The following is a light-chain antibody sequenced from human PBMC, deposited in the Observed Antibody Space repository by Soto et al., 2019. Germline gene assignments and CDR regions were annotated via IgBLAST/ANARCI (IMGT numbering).Light chain of an antibody. CDR3: QQYNNWPPT. CDR1: QSISDT. V-gene: IGKV3-15*01. J-gene: IGKJ5*01. CDR2: SAS. Sequence: EILITQSPATLSVSPGGRATLSCRASQSISDTLAWYQQKPGQAPRILIYSASRGAIGIPARFSGSGSGTEFTLTISRLQSEDFEVYYCQQYNNWPPTFGQGTRLEIK.